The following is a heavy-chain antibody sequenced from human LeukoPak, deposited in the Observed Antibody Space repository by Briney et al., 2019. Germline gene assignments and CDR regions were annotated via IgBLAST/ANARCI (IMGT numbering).Heavy chain of an antibody. D-gene: IGHD3-22*01. J-gene: IGHJ4*02. CDR3: ARCYYYDSSGPDY. Sequence: SETLSLTCTVSGGSISRSSYYWGWIRQPPGKGLEWIGSIYYSGSTYYNPSLKSRVTISVDTSKNQFSLKLSSVTAADTAVYYCARCYYYDSSGPDYWGQGTLVTVSS. CDR1: GGSISRSSYY. V-gene: IGHV4-39*01. CDR2: IYYSGST.